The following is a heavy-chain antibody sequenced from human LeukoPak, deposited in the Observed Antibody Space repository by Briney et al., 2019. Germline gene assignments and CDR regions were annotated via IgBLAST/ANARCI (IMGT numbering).Heavy chain of an antibody. CDR3: AGHHPRNTVDF. V-gene: IGHV4-34*01. CDR2: INHRGTT. J-gene: IGHJ4*02. CDR1: GGSLSGYY. Sequence: SETLSLTCAVYGGSLSGYYWSWIRQPPGKGLEWIGEINHRGTTNYNPSLKSRVTMSEDTSKNQFSLKLSSVTAADTAVYYCAGHHPRNTVDFWGQGTLVTVSS. D-gene: IGHD2/OR15-2a*01.